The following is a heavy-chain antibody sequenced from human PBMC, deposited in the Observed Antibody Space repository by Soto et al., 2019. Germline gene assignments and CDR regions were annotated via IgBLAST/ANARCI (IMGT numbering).Heavy chain of an antibody. D-gene: IGHD2-8*01. CDR2: IIPIFGTA. CDR3: ASLRGYCTNGVCRYDYGMDV. J-gene: IGHJ6*02. CDR1: GYTFTNFG. V-gene: IGHV1-69*13. Sequence: GASVKVSCKASGYTFTNFGISWVRQAPGQGLEWMGWIIPIFGTANYAQKFQGRVTITADESTSTAYMELSSLRSEDTAVYYCASLRGYCTNGVCRYDYGMDVWG.